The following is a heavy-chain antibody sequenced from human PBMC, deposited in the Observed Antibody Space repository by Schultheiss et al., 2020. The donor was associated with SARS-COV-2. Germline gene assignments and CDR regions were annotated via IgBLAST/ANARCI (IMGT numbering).Heavy chain of an antibody. CDR2: ISGTSSPI. Sequence: GESLKISCAASGFTFSTYGMNWVRQAPGKGLDWVASISGTSSPIYYADSVKGRFIISRDNAKNSLYLQMNSLRAEDTAVYYCVKREGATHGSGWFASWGQGTLVTVSS. CDR1: GFTFSTYG. D-gene: IGHD1-26*01. V-gene: IGHV3-21*04. J-gene: IGHJ5*01. CDR3: VKREGATHGSGWFAS.